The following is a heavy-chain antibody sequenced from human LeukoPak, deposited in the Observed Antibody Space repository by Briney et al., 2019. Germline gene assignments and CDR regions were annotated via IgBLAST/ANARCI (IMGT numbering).Heavy chain of an antibody. Sequence: GGSLRLSCAASGFTFSSYSMNWVRQAPGKGLEWVSSITSSSTYMYYADSVKGRFTISRDNAKNSLYLQMNSLRAEDTAVYYCARDVGDFWSGYFGAFDIWGQGTMVTVSS. CDR2: ITSSSTYM. CDR3: ARDVGDFWSGYFGAFDI. J-gene: IGHJ3*02. V-gene: IGHV3-21*01. D-gene: IGHD3-3*01. CDR1: GFTFSSYS.